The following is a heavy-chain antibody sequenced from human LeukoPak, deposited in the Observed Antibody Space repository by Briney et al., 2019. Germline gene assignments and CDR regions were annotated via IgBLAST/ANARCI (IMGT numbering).Heavy chain of an antibody. CDR2: VSWDGGST. V-gene: IGHV3-43D*03. J-gene: IGHJ6*03. D-gene: IGHD6-19*01. Sequence: GGSLRLSCAASGFDFDDFAMHWVRQAPGKGLEWISLVSWDGGSTYYSDSVKGRFTISRDNSKNSLSLQMNSLRAEDTAMYYCARFGITGIAVAAATNTKKDYYYYYMDVWGKGTTVTISS. CDR3: ARFGITGIAVAAATNTKKDYYYYYMDV. CDR1: GFDFDDFA.